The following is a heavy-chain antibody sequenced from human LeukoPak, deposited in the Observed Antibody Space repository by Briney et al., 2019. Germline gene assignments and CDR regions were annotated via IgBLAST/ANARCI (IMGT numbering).Heavy chain of an antibody. Sequence: GASVKVSCKASGYTFTSYDINWVRQATGQGLEWMGWMNPNSGNTGYAQKLQGRVTMTTDTSTSTAYMELRSLRSDDTAVYYCAREPETGSGSYYSEYFQHWGQGTLVTVSS. CDR1: GYTFTSYD. J-gene: IGHJ1*01. CDR2: MNPNSGNT. CDR3: AREPETGSGSYYSEYFQH. D-gene: IGHD1-26*01. V-gene: IGHV1-8*01.